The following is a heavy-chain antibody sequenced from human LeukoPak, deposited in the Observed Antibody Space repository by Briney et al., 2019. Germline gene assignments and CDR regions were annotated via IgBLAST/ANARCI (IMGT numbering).Heavy chain of an antibody. V-gene: IGHV3-74*01. J-gene: IGHJ4*02. D-gene: IGHD3-10*01. Sequence: GGSLRLSCAASGFTFSQTWMHWVRQAPGKGLVWVAVIKNDATPTYADSAKGRFMISRDNAKNTVYLQMNSLTLEDTAVYYCARDHYYNQDYWGQGTLVTVSS. CDR3: ARDHYYNQDY. CDR1: GFTFSQTW. CDR2: IKNDATP.